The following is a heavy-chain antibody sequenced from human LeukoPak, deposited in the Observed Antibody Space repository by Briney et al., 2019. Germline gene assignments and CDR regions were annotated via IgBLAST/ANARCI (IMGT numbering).Heavy chain of an antibody. J-gene: IGHJ6*03. Sequence: HPGGSLRLSCAASGFTVSSHAMNWVRQAPGEGLEWVSSISSNDDNTLYADSVNGRFTISRGNSENTLFLQMNSLRAEDTAVYYCAKGGNPAGNRYYYYMDVWGKGTTVIVSS. CDR1: GFTVSSHA. CDR2: ISSNDDNT. CDR3: AKGGNPAGNRYYYYMDV. D-gene: IGHD6-13*01. V-gene: IGHV3-23*01.